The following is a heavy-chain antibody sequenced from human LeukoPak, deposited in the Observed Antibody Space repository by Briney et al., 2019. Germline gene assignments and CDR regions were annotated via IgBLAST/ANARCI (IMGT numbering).Heavy chain of an antibody. CDR2: INHSGST. J-gene: IGHJ3*02. V-gene: IGHV4-39*07. CDR3: ARPLKYSSSWYGAFDI. Sequence: SETLSLTCSVSGGSISSNSYYWGWIRQPPGKGLEWVGEINHSGSTNYNPSLKSRVTISVDTSKNQFSLKLSSVTAADTAVYYCARPLKYSSSWYGAFDIWGQGTMVTVSS. CDR1: GGSISSNSYY. D-gene: IGHD6-13*01.